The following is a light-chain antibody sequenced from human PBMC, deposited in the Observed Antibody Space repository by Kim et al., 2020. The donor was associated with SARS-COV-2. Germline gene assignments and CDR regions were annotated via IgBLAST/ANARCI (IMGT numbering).Light chain of an antibody. CDR2: EVS. CDR1: SSDVGGYNY. Sequence: GQSVTISCTGPSSDVGGYNYVSWYQQHPGKAPKLMIYEVSKRPSGVPDRFSGSKSGNTASLTVSVPQAEDEADYYCSSYAGSNNGVFGGGTQLTVL. J-gene: IGLJ3*02. V-gene: IGLV2-8*01. CDR3: SSYAGSNNGV.